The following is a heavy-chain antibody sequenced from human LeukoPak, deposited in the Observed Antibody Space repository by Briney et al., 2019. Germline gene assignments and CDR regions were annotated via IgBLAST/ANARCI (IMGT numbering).Heavy chain of an antibody. CDR2: ISASGTYI. D-gene: IGHD2-2*01. V-gene: IGHV3-21*01. CDR1: GVTFSNDG. Sequence: GGSLRLSCAASGVTFSNDGMDWVRQAPGQGLEWVSSISASGTYIWYADSVKGRFTISRDNAKSSLYLQMDSLRAEDTAVYYCAKERACGASSCVAYYFDSWGQGALVTVSS. CDR3: AKERACGASSCVAYYFDS. J-gene: IGHJ4*02.